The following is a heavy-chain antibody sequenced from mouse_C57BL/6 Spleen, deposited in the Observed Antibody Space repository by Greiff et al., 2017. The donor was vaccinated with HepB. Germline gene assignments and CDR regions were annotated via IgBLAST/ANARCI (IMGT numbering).Heavy chain of an antibody. V-gene: IGHV1-18*01. CDR3: ARRGGYYYYGSSYAMDY. D-gene: IGHD1-1*01. CDR1: GYTFTDYN. CDR2: INPNNGGT. Sequence: VQLQQSGPELVKPGASVKIPCKASGYTFTDYNMDWVKQSHGKSLEWIGDINPNNGGTIYNQKFKGKATLTVDKSSSTAYMELRSLTSEDTAVYYCARRGGYYYYGSSYAMDYWGQGTSVTVSS. J-gene: IGHJ4*01.